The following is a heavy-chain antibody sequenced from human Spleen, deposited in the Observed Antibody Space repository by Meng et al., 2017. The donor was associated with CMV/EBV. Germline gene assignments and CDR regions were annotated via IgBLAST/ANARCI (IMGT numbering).Heavy chain of an antibody. CDR2: INHSGST. CDR1: GGSFSGYY. V-gene: IGHV4-34*01. Sequence: AVYGGSFSGYYWSWIRQPPGKGLEWIGEINHSGSTNYNPSLKSRVTISVDTSKTQFSLKLSSVTAADTAVYYCARGASDYGDYVVRYWGQGTLVTVSS. D-gene: IGHD4-17*01. J-gene: IGHJ4*02. CDR3: ARGASDYGDYVVRY.